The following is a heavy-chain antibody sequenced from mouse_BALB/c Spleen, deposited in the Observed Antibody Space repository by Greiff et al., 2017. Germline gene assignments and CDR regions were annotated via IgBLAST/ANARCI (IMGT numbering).Heavy chain of an antibody. CDR3: ARKRIVYYAMDY. Sequence: VMLVESGPGLVQPSQSLSITCTVSGFSLTSYGVHWVRQSPGKGLEWLGVIWSGGSTDYNAAFISRLSISKDNSKSQVFFKMNSLQANDTAIYYCARKRIVYYAMDYWGQGTSVTVSS. V-gene: IGHV2-2*02. D-gene: IGHD2-12*01. CDR1: GFSLTSYG. J-gene: IGHJ4*01. CDR2: IWSGGST.